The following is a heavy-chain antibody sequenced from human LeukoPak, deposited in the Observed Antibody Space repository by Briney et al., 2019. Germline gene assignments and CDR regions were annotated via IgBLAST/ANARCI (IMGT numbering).Heavy chain of an antibody. V-gene: IGHV4-39*01. CDR2: IYYSGST. D-gene: IGHD3-16*01. CDR3: ARGDQTEYYYYYGMDV. J-gene: IGHJ6*02. Sequence: SETLSLTCTVSGGSISSSSYYWGWIRQPPGKGLEWIGRIYYSGSTYYNPSLKRRVTISVDTTKKQFSRKLSSVTAADTAVYYCARGDQTEYYYYYGMDVWGQGTTVTVSS. CDR1: GGSISSSSYY.